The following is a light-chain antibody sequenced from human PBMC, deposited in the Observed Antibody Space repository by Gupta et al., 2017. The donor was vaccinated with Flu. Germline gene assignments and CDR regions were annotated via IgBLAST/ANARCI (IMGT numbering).Light chain of an antibody. V-gene: IGKV1-39*01. CDR3: QESSSDPPLWT. Sequence: DIQMTQSPSSLSASIGDRVTITCRASQSISNYLNWYQQKPGKAPKLLIYAASSLQSGVPSRFSGSGYGTDFTLTISSLQPEDFASYYCQESSSDPPLWTFGQGTEVEIK. J-gene: IGKJ1*01. CDR1: QSISNY. CDR2: AAS.